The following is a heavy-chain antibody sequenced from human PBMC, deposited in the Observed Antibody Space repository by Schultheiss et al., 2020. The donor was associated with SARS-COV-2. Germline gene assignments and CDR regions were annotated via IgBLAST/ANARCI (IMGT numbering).Heavy chain of an antibody. J-gene: IGHJ5*02. Sequence: GGSLRLSCAASGFTFSSYAMHWVRQAPGKGLEWVAVISYDGSNKYYADSVKGRFTISRDNSKNTLYLQMNSLRAEDTAVYYCARERYSPVVPAAIVRFDPWGQGTLVTVSS. CDR1: GFTFSSYA. V-gene: IGHV3-30*01. D-gene: IGHD2-2*02. CDR2: ISYDGSNK. CDR3: ARERYSPVVPAAIVRFDP.